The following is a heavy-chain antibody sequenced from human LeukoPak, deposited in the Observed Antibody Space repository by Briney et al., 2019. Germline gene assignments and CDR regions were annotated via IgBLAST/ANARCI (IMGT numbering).Heavy chain of an antibody. CDR3: ARYSGSYQQFDY. CDR1: GFTFSSYE. V-gene: IGHV3-48*03. CDR2: ISGSSSTI. J-gene: IGHJ4*02. D-gene: IGHD1-26*01. Sequence: GGALRLSCAASGFTFSSYEMNWVREAPGKGLEWVSYISGSSSTIYYADSVKGRFTISRDNAKSSLYLQMNSLRAEDTGVYYCARYSGSYQQFDYWGQGTLVTVSS.